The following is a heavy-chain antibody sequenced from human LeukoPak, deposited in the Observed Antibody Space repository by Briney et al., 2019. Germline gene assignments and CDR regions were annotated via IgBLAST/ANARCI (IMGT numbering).Heavy chain of an antibody. CDR1: GFTFSSYA. CDR2: ISDSGGST. D-gene: IGHD4-17*01. J-gene: IGHJ4*02. V-gene: IGHV3-23*01. CDR3: AKLTVGARTTVTTGSFDY. Sequence: PGGSLRLSCAASGFTFSSYAMSWVRQAPGKGLEWVSTISDSGGSTYSADSVKGRFTISRDNSKNTLYLQMNSLRAEDTAVYYCAKLTVGARTTVTTGSFDYWAREPWSPSPQ.